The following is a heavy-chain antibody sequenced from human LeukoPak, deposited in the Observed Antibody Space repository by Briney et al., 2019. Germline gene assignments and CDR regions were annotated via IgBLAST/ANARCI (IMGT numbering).Heavy chain of an antibody. V-gene: IGHV4-59*10. CDR3: ARGIDRSSGRWFDP. CDR1: GGSFSGYY. CDR2: VSTNGNT. Sequence: SETLSLTCAVYGGSFSGYYWSWIRQPAGKGLEWIGRVSTNGNTNYNPSLKSRVSMSVDTSKNQFSLILSSVTAADTAVYYCARGIDRSSGRWFDPWGQGTLVTVSS. D-gene: IGHD6-19*01. J-gene: IGHJ5*02.